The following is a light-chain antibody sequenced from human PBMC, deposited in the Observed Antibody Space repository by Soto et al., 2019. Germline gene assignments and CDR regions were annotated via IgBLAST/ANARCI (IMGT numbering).Light chain of an antibody. CDR3: SSYTSSNTYV. CDR2: EVS. CDR1: SSDVGGSNR. Sequence: QSALTQPPSLSVSPGQTVTISCTGTSSDVGGSNRVSWYQQPPGTAPKLVIYEVSNRPSGVPERFSGSKSGNTASLTISGLQAEDEADYYCSSYTSSNTYVFGTGTKVTVL. J-gene: IGLJ1*01. V-gene: IGLV2-18*02.